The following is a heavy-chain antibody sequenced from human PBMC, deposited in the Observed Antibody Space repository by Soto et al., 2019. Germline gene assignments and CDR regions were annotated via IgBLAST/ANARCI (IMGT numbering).Heavy chain of an antibody. CDR2: ISGYNGDI. J-gene: IGHJ4*02. CDR1: GYTFNRHG. Sequence: QVHLVQSGGEVKKPGASVKVSCKASGYTFNRHGITWVRQAPGQGLEWMGWISGYNGDINYEQKFQGRVTLSSDTLTSTVYLELKSLRFDDTAVYYCVRVRIVGAREIDFWGQGTLVTVSS. V-gene: IGHV1-18*04. D-gene: IGHD1-26*01. CDR3: VRVRIVGAREIDF.